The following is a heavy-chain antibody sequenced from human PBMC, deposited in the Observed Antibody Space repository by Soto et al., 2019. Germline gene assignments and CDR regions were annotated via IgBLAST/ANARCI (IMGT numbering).Heavy chain of an antibody. CDR2: VDPNGGGS. D-gene: IGHD4-17*01. V-gene: IGHV1-2*04. J-gene: IGHJ4*02. Sequence: ASVKVSCKTSGYSFTDYKLHWVRQAPGQGLEWMGWVDPNGGGSNSAQKFQGSVTMAWDTSITTAYLDLTRLTTNDTATYFCATWVDYGDFEGFDFWGQGTLVTSPQ. CDR3: ATWVDYGDFEGFDF. CDR1: GYSFTDYK.